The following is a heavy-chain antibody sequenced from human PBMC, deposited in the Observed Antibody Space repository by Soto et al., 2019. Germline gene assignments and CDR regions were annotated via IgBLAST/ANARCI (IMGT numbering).Heavy chain of an antibody. CDR1: GFTFDDYA. Sequence: EVQLVESGGGLVQPGRSLRLSCAASGFTFDDYAMHWVRQAPGKGLEWVSGISWNSGSIGYADSVKGRFTISRDNAKNSLYLQMNSLRAEDTALYYCAKEPRKSGWLGTGYFDLWGRGTLVTVSS. V-gene: IGHV3-9*01. D-gene: IGHD6-19*01. CDR3: AKEPRKSGWLGTGYFDL. CDR2: ISWNSGSI. J-gene: IGHJ2*01.